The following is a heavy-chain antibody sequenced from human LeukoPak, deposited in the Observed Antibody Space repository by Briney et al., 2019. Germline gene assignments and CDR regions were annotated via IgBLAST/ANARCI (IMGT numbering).Heavy chain of an antibody. CDR1: GFTFDDYA. CDR2: ISWNSGSI. D-gene: IGHD3-10*01. V-gene: IGHV3-9*01. J-gene: IGHJ4*02. CDR3: ARGPSFYGSGSYYPKGHFDY. Sequence: GRSLRLSCAASGFTFDDYAMHWVRQAPGKGLEWVSGISWNSGSIGYADSVKGRFTISRDNAKNSLYLQMNSLRAEDTALYYCARGPSFYGSGSYYPKGHFDYWGQGTLVTVSS.